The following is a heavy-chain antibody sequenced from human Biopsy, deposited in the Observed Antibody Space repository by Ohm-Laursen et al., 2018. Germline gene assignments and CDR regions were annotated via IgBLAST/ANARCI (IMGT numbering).Heavy chain of an antibody. J-gene: IGHJ6*02. V-gene: IGHV1-46*01. CDR2: ISPSGGGT. D-gene: IGHD1-26*01. CDR3: AIFEGYSDDNLDYEHYGMDV. CDR1: EFSFSRYD. Sequence: ASVKVSCKGSEFSFSRYDMHWVRQAPGRGLEWMGIISPSGGGTMDTQKFQDRLTMTRDTSTRTVHMELKSLKSEDTAVYYCAIFEGYSDDNLDYEHYGMDVWGQGTTVTVSS.